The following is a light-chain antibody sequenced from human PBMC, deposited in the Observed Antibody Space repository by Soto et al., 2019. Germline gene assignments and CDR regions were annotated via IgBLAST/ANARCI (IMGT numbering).Light chain of an antibody. CDR3: FSYTSRTTYV. J-gene: IGLJ1*01. V-gene: IGLV2-14*03. CDR1: SSDVGGSNF. CDR2: DVA. Sequence: QSVLTQPASVSDSPGQSITISCTGTSSDVGGSNFVSWYQQHPGKPPKLIIYDVANRPSGVSNRFSGSKSGSTASLIISRLQTEDEADYSCFSYTSRTTYVFGTGTRSPS.